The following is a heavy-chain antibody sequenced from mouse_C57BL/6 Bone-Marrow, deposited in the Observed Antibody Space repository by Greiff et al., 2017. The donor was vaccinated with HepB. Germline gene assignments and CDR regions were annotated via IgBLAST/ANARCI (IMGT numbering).Heavy chain of an antibody. Sequence: VQLKESGGGLVKPGGSLKLSCAASGFTFSSYAMSWVRQTPEKRLEWVATISDGGSYTYYPDNVKGRFTISRDNAKNNLYLQMSHLKSEDTAMYYCARYPDYYGSSYWYFDVWGTGTTVTVSS. D-gene: IGHD1-1*01. CDR2: ISDGGSYT. J-gene: IGHJ1*03. CDR1: GFTFSSYA. CDR3: ARYPDYYGSSYWYFDV. V-gene: IGHV5-4*01.